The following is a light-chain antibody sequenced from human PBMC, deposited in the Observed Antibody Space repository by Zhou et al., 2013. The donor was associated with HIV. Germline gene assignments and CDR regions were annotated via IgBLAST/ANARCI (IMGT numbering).Light chain of an antibody. J-gene: IGKJ1*01. V-gene: IGKV3-15*01. CDR2: GAF. CDR1: QTINNN. CDR3: QQYNNWPRT. Sequence: EIVLTQSPATLSVSPGKRATLSCRASQTINNNLAWYQQKPGQAPRLLIYGAFTRATGIPATFSGSGSGTEFTLTISSLQSEDFAVYYCQQYNNWPRTFGQGTKVE.